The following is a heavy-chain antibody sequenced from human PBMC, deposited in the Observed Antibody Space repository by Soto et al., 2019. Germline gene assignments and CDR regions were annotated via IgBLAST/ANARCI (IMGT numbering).Heavy chain of an antibody. D-gene: IGHD3-22*01. J-gene: IGHJ6*02. V-gene: IGHV4-39*01. CDR3: AGGDYYHSSGYYFYYYTMDV. CDR1: GGSISSSSYY. Sequence: PSETLSLTCTVSGGSISSSSYYWGWIRQPPGKGLEWIGNVYYGGSTYYNPSLKSRVTISVETSKSQFSLKLSSVTAADTAVYYCAGGDYYHSSGYYFYYYTMDVWDQGTTVTVSS. CDR2: VYYGGST.